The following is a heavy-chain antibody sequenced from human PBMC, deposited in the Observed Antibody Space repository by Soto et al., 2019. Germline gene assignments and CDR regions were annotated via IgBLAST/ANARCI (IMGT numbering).Heavy chain of an antibody. CDR2: IIPIFGTA. V-gene: IGHV1-69*13. J-gene: IGHJ5*02. Sequence: ASVKVSCKASGGTFSSYAISWVRQAPGQGLEWMGGIIPIFGTANYAQKFQGRVTITADESTSTAYMELSSLRSEDTAVYYCARVASRPFSGSVVDCSGGSCYFGNWFDPWGQGTLVTVSS. CDR1: GGTFSSYA. CDR3: ARVASRPFSGSVVDCSGGSCYFGNWFDP. D-gene: IGHD2-15*01.